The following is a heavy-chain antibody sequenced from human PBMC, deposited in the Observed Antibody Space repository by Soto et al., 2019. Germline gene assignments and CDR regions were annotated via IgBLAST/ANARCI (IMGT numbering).Heavy chain of an antibody. CDR3: ARVGYEGGVGYCDY. J-gene: IGHJ4*02. CDR1: SGSISSSNW. V-gene: IGHV4-4*02. CDR2: IYHSGST. Sequence: QVQLQESGPGLVKPSGTLSLTCAVSSGSISSSNWWRWVRQPPGKWLEWIGEIYHSGSTNYNPSQQSRGTIAVGKSQNQVSRKLSSVTAADTAVYYWARVGYEGGVGYCDYWGQGTLVTVSS. D-gene: IGHD5-12*01.